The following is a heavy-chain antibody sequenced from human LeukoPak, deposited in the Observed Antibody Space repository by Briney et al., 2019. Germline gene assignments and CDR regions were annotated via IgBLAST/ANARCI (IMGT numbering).Heavy chain of an antibody. CDR3: ARVRSGYNYGDF. CDR1: GFTVSSKY. V-gene: IGHV3-53*01. D-gene: IGHD5-18*01. Sequence: GGSLRLSCAASGFTVSSKYMTWVRQAPGRGLEWVSVIYSGSSTYYADTVKGRFTISRDNSRNTLYLQMNSLRAEDTAVYYCARVRSGYNYGDFWGQGTLVTVSS. J-gene: IGHJ4*02. CDR2: IYSGSST.